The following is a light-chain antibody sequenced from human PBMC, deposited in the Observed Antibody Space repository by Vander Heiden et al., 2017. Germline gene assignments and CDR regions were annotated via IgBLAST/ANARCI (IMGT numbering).Light chain of an antibody. CDR1: QSVRSN. J-gene: IGKJ2*01. CDR2: GAS. Sequence: IVLTPSSATLSVSPGERATLSGMASQSVRSNLAWYQQKPGQAPKLLIYGASTRDTGIPARFSGSGSGTEFTLTISSLQAEDFAVYYCQQYNNWPNTFGQGTKLEIK. CDR3: QQYNNWPNT. V-gene: IGKV3-15*01.